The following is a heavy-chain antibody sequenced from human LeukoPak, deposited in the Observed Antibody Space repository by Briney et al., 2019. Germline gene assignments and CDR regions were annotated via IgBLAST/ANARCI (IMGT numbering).Heavy chain of an antibody. CDR3: ASSIAARDDAFDI. V-gene: IGHV4-61*02. CDR1: GGSISSGSYY. D-gene: IGHD6-6*01. CDR2: IYTSGST. Sequence: PSQTLSLTRTVSGGSISSGSYYWSWIRQPAGTGLEWIGRIYTSGSTNYNPSLKSRVTISVDTSKNQFSLELSSVTAADTAVYYCASSIAARDDAFDIWGQGTMVTVSS. J-gene: IGHJ3*02.